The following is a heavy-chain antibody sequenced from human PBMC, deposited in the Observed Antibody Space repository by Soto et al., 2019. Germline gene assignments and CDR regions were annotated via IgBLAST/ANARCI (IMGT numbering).Heavy chain of an antibody. J-gene: IGHJ4*02. CDR3: ARTRLERVRASYYFDY. CDR2: IIPIFGTA. CDR1: GGTFSSYA. Sequence: QVQLVQSGAEVKKPGSSVKVSCKASGGTFSSYAISWVPRAPGQGLEWMGVIIPIFGTANYAQKFQGRVTITADESTSTAYMELSSLRSEDTAVYYCARTRLERVRASYYFDYWGQGTLVTVSS. D-gene: IGHD1-1*01. V-gene: IGHV1-69*01.